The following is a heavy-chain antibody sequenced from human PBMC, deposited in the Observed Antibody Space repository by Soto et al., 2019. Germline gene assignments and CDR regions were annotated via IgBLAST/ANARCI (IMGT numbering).Heavy chain of an antibody. Sequence: GSGPTLVNPTQTLTLTCTFSGFSLSTSGMCVSWIRQPPGKALEWLALIDWDDDKYYSTSLKTRLTISKDTSKNQVVLTMTNMDPVDTATYYCARGVGDLLWKARPYYFDYWGQGTLVTVS. D-gene: IGHD3-10*01. CDR2: IDWDDDK. V-gene: IGHV2-70*01. J-gene: IGHJ4*02. CDR1: GFSLSTSGMC. CDR3: ARGVGDLLWKARPYYFDY.